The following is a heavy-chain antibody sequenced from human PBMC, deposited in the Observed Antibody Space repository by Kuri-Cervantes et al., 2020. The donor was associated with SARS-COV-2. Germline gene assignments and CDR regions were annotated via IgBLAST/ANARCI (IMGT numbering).Heavy chain of an antibody. V-gene: IGHV3-7*01. CDR3: ARPGSLYDYDY. CDR1: GFTFSSYW. J-gene: IGHJ4*02. CDR2: IKQDGSEK. D-gene: IGHD1-26*01. Sequence: GGSLRLSCAASGFTFSSYWMSWVRQAPGKGLEWVANIKQDGSEKYYVDSVKGRFTISRDNAKNSLYLQMDSLRAEDTAVYYCARPGSLYDYDYWGQGTLVTVSS.